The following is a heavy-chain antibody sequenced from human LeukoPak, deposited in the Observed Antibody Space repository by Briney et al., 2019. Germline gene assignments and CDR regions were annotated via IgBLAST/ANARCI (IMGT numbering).Heavy chain of an antibody. CDR2: IYISGST. Sequence: SETLSLTCTVSGGSISSGGYYWSWIRRPAGKGLEWIGRIYISGSTNYNPSLQSRVTMSVETSKNHFSLRLSSVTAADTAVYYCARLNSHQLRPRFDYWGQGTLVTVSS. CDR1: GGSISSGGYY. J-gene: IGHJ4*02. CDR3: ARLNSHQLRPRFDY. D-gene: IGHD2-2*01. V-gene: IGHV4-61*02.